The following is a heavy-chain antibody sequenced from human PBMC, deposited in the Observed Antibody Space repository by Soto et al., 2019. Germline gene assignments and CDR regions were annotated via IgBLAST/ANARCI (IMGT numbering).Heavy chain of an antibody. CDR2: IKEDGSDK. J-gene: IGHJ4*02. V-gene: IGHV3-7*01. D-gene: IGHD6-25*01. CDR1: GFTFNTYW. CDR3: ARFTRGSSGDY. Sequence: EVQLVESGGDLVQPGGSLRLSCVASGFTFNTYWMSWVRQAPGKGLEWVANIKEDGSDKYYVDSVKGRFTISRDNAKNLLYLQMNSLVAGDTAMYYCARFTRGSSGDYWGQGTRVTVSS.